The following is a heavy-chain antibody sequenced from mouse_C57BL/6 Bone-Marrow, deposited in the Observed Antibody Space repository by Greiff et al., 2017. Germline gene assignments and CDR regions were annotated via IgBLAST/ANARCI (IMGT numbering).Heavy chain of an antibody. D-gene: IGHD1-1*02. J-gene: IGHJ2*01. CDR2: ILPGSGST. CDR1: GYTFTGYW. CDR3: AGCPFDGGSQCYFDY. Sequence: LMEPGASVKLSCKATGYTFTGYWIEWVKQRPGHGLEWIGEILPGSGSTNYNEKFKGKATFTADTSSNTAYMQLSRLTTEDPASEDCAGCPFDGGSQCYFDYWGQGTTLTVSS. V-gene: IGHV1-9*01.